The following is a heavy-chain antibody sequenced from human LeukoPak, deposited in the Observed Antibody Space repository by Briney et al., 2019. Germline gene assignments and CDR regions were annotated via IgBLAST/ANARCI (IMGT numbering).Heavy chain of an antibody. CDR1: GFTSSSYS. CDR2: ISSSSSTI. CDR3: ARDYSGYDPDAFDI. J-gene: IGHJ3*02. V-gene: IGHV3-48*01. Sequence: GGSLRLSCAASGFTSSSYSMNWVRQAPGKGLEWVSYISSSSSTIYYADSVKGRFTISRDNAKNSLYLQMNSLRAEDTAVYYCARDYSGYDPDAFDIWGQGTMVTVSS. D-gene: IGHD5-12*01.